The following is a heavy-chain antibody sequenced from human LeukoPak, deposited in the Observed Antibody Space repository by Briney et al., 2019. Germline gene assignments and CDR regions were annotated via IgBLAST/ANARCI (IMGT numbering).Heavy chain of an antibody. CDR1: GGSFSGYY. CDR3: ARGDSSGYYFPHFDY. V-gene: IGHV4-34*01. D-gene: IGHD3-22*01. CDR2: INHSGST. J-gene: IGHJ4*02. Sequence: SETLSLTCAVSGGSFSGYYWSWIRQPPGKGLEWIGEINHSGSTNYNPSLKSRVTIPVDTSKNLFSLKLSSVTAADTAVYYCARGDSSGYYFPHFDYWGQGTLVTVSS.